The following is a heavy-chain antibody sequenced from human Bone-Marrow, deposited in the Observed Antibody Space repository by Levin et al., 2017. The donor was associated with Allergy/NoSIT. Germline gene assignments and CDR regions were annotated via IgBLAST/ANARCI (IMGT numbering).Heavy chain of an antibody. CDR1: GYTFTSYG. CDR3: ARDSPKYCSGGSCYSIY. Sequence: ASVKVSCKASGYTFTSYGISWVRQAPGQGLEWMGWISAYNGNTNYAQKLQGRVTMTTDTSTSTAYMELRSLRSDDTAVYYCARDSPKYCSGGSCYSIYWGQGTLVTVSS. V-gene: IGHV1-18*01. CDR2: ISAYNGNT. J-gene: IGHJ4*02. D-gene: IGHD2-15*01.